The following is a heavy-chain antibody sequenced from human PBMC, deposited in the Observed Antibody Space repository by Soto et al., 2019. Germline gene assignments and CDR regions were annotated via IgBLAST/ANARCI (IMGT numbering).Heavy chain of an antibody. CDR1: GFSFTSYA. D-gene: IGHD5-12*01. V-gene: IGHV3-23*01. CDR3: AKGSIEYSASIDY. CDR2: ISSSGGSS. J-gene: IGHJ4*02. Sequence: EVHLLESGGGLVQPGGSLRLSCAASGFSFTSYAMMWVRQAPAKGLEWVSVISSSGGSSYFADSVKGRFTIYRDNSKNMLYLEMNSLRAEDTAIYFCAKGSIEYSASIDYWGQGTLVIVSS.